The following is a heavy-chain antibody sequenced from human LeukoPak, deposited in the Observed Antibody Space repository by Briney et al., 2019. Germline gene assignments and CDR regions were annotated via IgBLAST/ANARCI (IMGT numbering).Heavy chain of an antibody. CDR2: IIPMSSTT. V-gene: IGHV1-69*13. CDR3: AMTAAAPLYYFDY. CDR1: GGTFSSHS. J-gene: IGHJ4*02. D-gene: IGHD2-2*01. Sequence: ASVKVSCKASGGTFSSHSFNWVRQAPGQGLEWLGGIIPMSSTTKYAQNFQGRVTITADESTSTAYMELSSLRSEDTAVYYCAMTAAAPLYYFDYWGQGTLVTVSS.